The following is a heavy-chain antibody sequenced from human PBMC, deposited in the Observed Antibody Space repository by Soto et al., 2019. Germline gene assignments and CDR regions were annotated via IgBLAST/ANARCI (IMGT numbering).Heavy chain of an antibody. CDR3: ARSTYDFWSGYPTYGMDV. CDR1: GYTFTSYG. CDR2: ISAYNGNT. D-gene: IGHD3-3*01. J-gene: IGHJ6*02. Sequence: GASVKVSCKASGYTFTSYGISWVRQAPGQGLEWMGWISAYNGNTNYAQKLQGRVTMTTDTSTSTAYMELRSLRSDDTAVYYCARSTYDFWSGYPTYGMDVWGQGTTVTVSS. V-gene: IGHV1-18*04.